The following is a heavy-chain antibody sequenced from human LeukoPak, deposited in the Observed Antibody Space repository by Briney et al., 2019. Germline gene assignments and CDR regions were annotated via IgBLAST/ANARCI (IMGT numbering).Heavy chain of an antibody. CDR1: GGSISSYY. D-gene: IGHD3-10*01. Sequence: SETLSLTCTVSGGSISSYYWSWIRQTAGKGLEWIGRLSTSGTTNCNPSLKSRVTMSVDTSKNQFSLNLTSVTAADTAVYYCARARGQSGVDYWGQGTLVTVSS. J-gene: IGHJ4*02. CDR3: ARARGQSGVDY. CDR2: LSTSGTT. V-gene: IGHV4-4*07.